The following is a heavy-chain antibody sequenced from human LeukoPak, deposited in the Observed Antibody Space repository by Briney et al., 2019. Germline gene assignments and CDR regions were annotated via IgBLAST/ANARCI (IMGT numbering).Heavy chain of an antibody. CDR1: GSIFTNYW. CDR3: ARSTVTTLPNDY. J-gene: IGHJ4*02. D-gene: IGHD4-17*01. Sequence: GESLQISCKGSGSIFTNYWIGWVRQLPGKGLEWMGIIYPGDSDTRYSPSFKGQVTISADKSISTAYLQWSSLKASDTAMYYCARSTVTTLPNDYWGQGTLVTVSS. V-gene: IGHV5-51*01. CDR2: IYPGDSDT.